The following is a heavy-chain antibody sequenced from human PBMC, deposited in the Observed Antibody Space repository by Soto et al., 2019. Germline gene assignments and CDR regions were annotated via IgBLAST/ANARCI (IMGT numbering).Heavy chain of an antibody. CDR3: ATEKRSLWFGEFYYDNYGIAA. D-gene: IGHD3-10*01. CDR2: ISSSSSYI. J-gene: IGHJ6*01. CDR1: GFTFSSYS. V-gene: IGHV3-21*01. Sequence: EVQLVESGGGLVKPGGSLRLSCAASGFTFSSYSMNWVRQAPRKGLECVSSISSSSSYIYYPDSVKGRFTISRDNAKNAVYRQMNGPRAEDTAVYYCATEKRSLWFGEFYYDNYGIAAWGQGNTVTVSS.